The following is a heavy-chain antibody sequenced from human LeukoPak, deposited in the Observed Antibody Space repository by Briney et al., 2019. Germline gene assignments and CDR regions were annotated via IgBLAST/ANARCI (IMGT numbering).Heavy chain of an antibody. V-gene: IGHV3-64*02. CDR1: GFSFSSEV. Sequence: PGGSLRLSCVASGFSFSSEVMHWVRQAPGKGPEYVSTITAGGDQTYDAESVKGRFTISRDNSKGTLYLQMGSLRVEDTAVYYCVRDYSATHAFDYWGQGTLVTVSS. D-gene: IGHD1-26*01. CDR2: ITAGGDQT. J-gene: IGHJ4*02. CDR3: VRDYSATHAFDY.